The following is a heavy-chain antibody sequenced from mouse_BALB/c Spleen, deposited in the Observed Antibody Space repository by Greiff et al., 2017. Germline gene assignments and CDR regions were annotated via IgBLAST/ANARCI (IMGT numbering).Heavy chain of an antibody. J-gene: IGHJ4*01. V-gene: IGHV14-3*02. CDR2: IDPANGNT. D-gene: IGHD2-3*01. CDR3: ASVMTDWAMDY. CDR1: GFNIKDTY. Sequence: VQLQQSGAELVKPGASVKLSCTASGFNIKDTYMHWVKQRPEQGLEWIGRIDPANGNTKYDPKFQGKATITADTSSNTAYLQLSSLTSEDTAVYYCASVMTDWAMDYWGQGTSVTVSS.